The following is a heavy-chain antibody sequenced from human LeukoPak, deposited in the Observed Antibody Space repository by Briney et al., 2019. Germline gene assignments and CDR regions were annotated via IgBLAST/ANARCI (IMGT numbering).Heavy chain of an antibody. V-gene: IGHV1-24*01. J-gene: IGHJ4*02. CDR1: GSTLTDLS. Sequence: ASVKVSCTVSGSTLTDLSMHWVRQAPGQRVGGMGGFDTEDGETIYAQKFHSRVTMTEDTSTDTAYMELSRLRSEDTGVYECATGCRGSGSYYFDYWGQGTLVTVSS. CDR2: FDTEDGET. CDR3: ATGCRGSGSYYFDY. D-gene: IGHD3-10*01.